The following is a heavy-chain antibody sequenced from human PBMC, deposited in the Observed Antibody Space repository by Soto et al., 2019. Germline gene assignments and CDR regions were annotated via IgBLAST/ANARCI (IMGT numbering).Heavy chain of an antibody. Sequence: EVQLVESGGGLVQPGGSLRLSCAASGFTFSSYTMNWVRQAPGKGLEWVSYISGSGRSIHYADSVKGRFTISRDNAENSLYLQLNSLRDEDTAVYYCARDLDFWSGYFNYWGQGTLVTVSS. CDR1: GFTFSSYT. D-gene: IGHD3-3*01. CDR2: ISGSGRSI. CDR3: ARDLDFWSGYFNY. J-gene: IGHJ4*02. V-gene: IGHV3-48*02.